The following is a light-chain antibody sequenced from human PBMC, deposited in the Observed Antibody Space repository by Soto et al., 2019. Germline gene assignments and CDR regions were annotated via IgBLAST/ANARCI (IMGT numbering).Light chain of an antibody. CDR1: SSNVAGNNL. Sequence: QSALTQPASVSGAPGQSITISCTGTSSNVAGNNLFSWYQHHATKATKLMYYEVTKPPSGVAHRSSGSKAGDTASLTTSGHQGEDAADYCCTSHTDRTTLIFGTGTKVTVL. CDR2: EVT. CDR3: TSHTDRTTLI. V-gene: IGLV2-14*01. J-gene: IGLJ1*01.